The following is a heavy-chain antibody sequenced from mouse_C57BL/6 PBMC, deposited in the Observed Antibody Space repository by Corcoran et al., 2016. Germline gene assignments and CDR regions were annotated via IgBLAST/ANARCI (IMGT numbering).Heavy chain of an antibody. Sequence: EFQLQQSGPALVKPGASVKISCKASGYSFTDYNMNWVKQSNGKSLEWIGVINPNYGTTSYNQKFKCKATLTLDQSSSTAYMQLNSLTSEDSAVYYCAYYGSPYYFDYWGQGTTLTVSS. CDR1: GYSFTDYN. V-gene: IGHV1-39*01. CDR2: INPNYGTT. D-gene: IGHD1-1*01. CDR3: AYYGSPYYFDY. J-gene: IGHJ2*01.